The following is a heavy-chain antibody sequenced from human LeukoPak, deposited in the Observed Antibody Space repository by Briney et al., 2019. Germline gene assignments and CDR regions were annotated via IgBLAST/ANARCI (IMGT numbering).Heavy chain of an antibody. CDR1: GFAFSNYA. D-gene: IGHD2-2*01. Sequence: GGSLRLSCAVSGFAFSNYAMSWVRQAPGEGLAWVSLINDNGGSAYYADSVKGRFTISRDNAKNLLYLQMNSLRAEDTAVYYCARYCSMRCPEYYFDYWGQGTLVTVSS. V-gene: IGHV3-23*01. CDR3: ARYCSMRCPEYYFDY. CDR2: INDNGGSA. J-gene: IGHJ4*02.